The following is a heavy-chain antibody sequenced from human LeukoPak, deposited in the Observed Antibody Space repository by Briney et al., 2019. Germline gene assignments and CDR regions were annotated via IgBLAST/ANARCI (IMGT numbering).Heavy chain of an antibody. CDR1: GGTFSGYY. V-gene: IGHV4-34*08. Sequence: SETLSLTCAVYGGTFSGYYWSWIRQPPGKGLEWIGEINHSGSTNYNPCLKSRVTISVDSSKNQFPLKLSSVTAADTAVYYCAIYPGYSSSWGYFDYWGQGTLVTVSS. CDR3: AIYPGYSSSWGYFDY. CDR2: INHSGST. J-gene: IGHJ4*02. D-gene: IGHD6-13*01.